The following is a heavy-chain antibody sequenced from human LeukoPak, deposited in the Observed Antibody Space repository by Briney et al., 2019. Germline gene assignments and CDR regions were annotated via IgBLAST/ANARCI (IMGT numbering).Heavy chain of an antibody. V-gene: IGHV1-8*01. CDR2: MNPNSGNT. CDR1: GYTFTSYD. J-gene: IGHJ4*02. D-gene: IGHD4-11*01. CDR3: ARDPAEMTTVTTYFDY. Sequence: GASVKVSCKASGYTFTSYDINWVRQATGQGLEWMGWMNPNSGNTGYAQKFQGRVTMTRDTSTSTVYMELSSLRSEDTAVYYCARDPAEMTTVTTYFDYWGQGTLVTVSS.